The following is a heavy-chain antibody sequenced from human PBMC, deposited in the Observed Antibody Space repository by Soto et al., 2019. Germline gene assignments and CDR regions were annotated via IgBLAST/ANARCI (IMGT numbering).Heavy chain of an antibody. Sequence: ASVKVSCKASGYTFTGYYFHWVRQAPGHGLEWMGWINPNTGGTNYAQKFQDRVTMTRDRSISTDYMELSSLRSDDTAVFYCARGAYDFSTTYYTDFDFWGQGTVVTVSS. J-gene: IGHJ4*02. CDR2: INPNTGGT. CDR1: GYTFTGYY. CDR3: ARGAYDFSTTYYTDFDF. V-gene: IGHV1-2*02. D-gene: IGHD3-3*01.